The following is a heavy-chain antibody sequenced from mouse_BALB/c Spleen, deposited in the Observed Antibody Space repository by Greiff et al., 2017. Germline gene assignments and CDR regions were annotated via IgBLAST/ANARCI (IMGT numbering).Heavy chain of an antibody. CDR1: GYTFTSYY. J-gene: IGHJ4*01. CDR3: ARSSYYGNLYYAMDY. CDR2: IYPGNVNT. D-gene: IGHD2-10*01. Sequence: VQLQESGPELVKPGASVRISCKASGYTFTSYYIHWVKQRPGQGLEWIGWIYPGNVNTKYNEKFKGKATLTADKSSSTAYMQLSSLTSEDSAVYFCARSSYYGNLYYAMDYWGQGTSVTVSS. V-gene: IGHV1S56*01.